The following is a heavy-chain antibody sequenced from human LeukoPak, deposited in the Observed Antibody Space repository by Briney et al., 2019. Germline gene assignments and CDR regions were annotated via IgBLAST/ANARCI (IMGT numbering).Heavy chain of an antibody. CDR3: ARADYSSTWAHDYYYMDV. CDR1: GGSITSSIYY. J-gene: IGHJ6*03. Sequence: SETLSLTCTVSGGSITSSIYYWGWIRQPPGKGLEWIGSIYYSGSTYYNPALKTRVTISVDTYKNQFSLKLSSVTAADTAVYYCARADYSSTWAHDYYYMDVWGKGTTITVSS. CDR2: IYYSGST. D-gene: IGHD6-13*01. V-gene: IGHV4-39*01.